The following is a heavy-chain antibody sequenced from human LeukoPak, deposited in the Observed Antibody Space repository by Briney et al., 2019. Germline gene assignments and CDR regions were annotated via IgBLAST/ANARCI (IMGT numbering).Heavy chain of an antibody. CDR2: IIPIFGTA. V-gene: IGHV1-69*05. D-gene: IGHD6-13*01. Sequence: ASVKVSCKASGGTFSSYAISWVRQAPGQGLGWMGRIIPIFGTANYAQKFQGRVTITTDESTSTAYMELSSLRSEDTAVYYCAREVYSSSWYWFDPWGQGTLVTVSS. J-gene: IGHJ5*02. CDR1: GGTFSSYA. CDR3: AREVYSSSWYWFDP.